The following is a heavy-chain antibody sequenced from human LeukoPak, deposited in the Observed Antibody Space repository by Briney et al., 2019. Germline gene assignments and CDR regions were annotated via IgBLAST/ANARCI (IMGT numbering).Heavy chain of an antibody. CDR3: ARHLATAMVTVPFDY. Sequence: PPETLSLTCTVSGGSISSSSYYWGWIRQPPGKGLEWIGSIYYSGSTYYNPSLKSRVTISVDTSKNQFSLKLSSVTAADTAVYYCARHLATAMVTVPFDYWGQGTLVTVSS. CDR1: GGSISSSSYY. D-gene: IGHD5-18*01. CDR2: IYYSGST. J-gene: IGHJ4*02. V-gene: IGHV4-39*01.